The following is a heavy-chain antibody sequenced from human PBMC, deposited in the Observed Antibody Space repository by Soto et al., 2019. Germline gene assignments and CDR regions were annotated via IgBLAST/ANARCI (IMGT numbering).Heavy chain of an antibody. CDR1: GGSISSGDYY. CDR2: IYYSGST. V-gene: IGHV4-30-4*01. CDR3: ARAVAARDYYYGMDV. Sequence: SETLSLTCTVSGGSISSGDYYWSWIRQPPGKGLEWIGYIYYSGSTYYNPSLKSRATISVDTSKNQFSLKLSSVTAADTAVYYCARAVAARDYYYGMDVWGQGTTVTVSS. J-gene: IGHJ6*02. D-gene: IGHD6-6*01.